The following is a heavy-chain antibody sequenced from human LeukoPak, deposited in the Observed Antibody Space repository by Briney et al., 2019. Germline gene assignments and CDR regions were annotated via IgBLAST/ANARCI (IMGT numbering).Heavy chain of an antibody. CDR2: ISGSGGST. Sequence: GGSLRLSCAASGFTFSSYAMSWVRQAPGKGLEWVSGISGSGGSTYYADSVKGRFTISRDNSKNTLYLQMNSLRAEDTAVYYCAKSLRDGGSSSYVGYFYYWGQGSPVTVSS. V-gene: IGHV3-23*01. CDR3: AKSLRDGGSSSYVGYFYY. D-gene: IGHD6-6*01. J-gene: IGHJ4*02. CDR1: GFTFSSYA.